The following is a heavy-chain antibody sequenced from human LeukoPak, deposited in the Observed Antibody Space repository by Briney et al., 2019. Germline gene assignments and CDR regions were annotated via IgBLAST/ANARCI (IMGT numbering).Heavy chain of an antibody. CDR2: IYYSGST. V-gene: IGHV4-59*01. CDR3: ARDREDTAFDY. CDR1: GGSISSYY. Sequence: SETLSLTCTVSGGSISSYYWSWIRQPPGKGLEWIGYIYYSGSTNYNPSLKSRVTISVDTSKNQFSLKLSSVTAADTAVYYCARDREDTAFDYWGQGTLVTVSS. J-gene: IGHJ4*02.